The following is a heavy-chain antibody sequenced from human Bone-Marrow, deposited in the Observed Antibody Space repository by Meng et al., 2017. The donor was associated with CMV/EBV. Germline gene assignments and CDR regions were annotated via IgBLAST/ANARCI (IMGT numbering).Heavy chain of an antibody. Sequence: QVQLVQSGAEVKKHGASVKVSCKASGYTFTGYYMHWVRQAPGQGLEWMGWINPNSGGTNYAQKFQGRVTMTRDTSISTAYMELSRLRSDDTAVYYCARVVVATSINNWFDPWGQGTLVTVSS. V-gene: IGHV1-2*02. CDR1: GYTFTGYY. J-gene: IGHJ5*02. CDR3: ARVVVATSINNWFDP. D-gene: IGHD5-12*01. CDR2: INPNSGGT.